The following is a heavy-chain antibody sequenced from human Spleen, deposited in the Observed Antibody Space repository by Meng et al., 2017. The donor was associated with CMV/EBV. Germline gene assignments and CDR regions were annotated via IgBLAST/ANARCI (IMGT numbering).Heavy chain of an antibody. V-gene: IGHV4-61*01. Sequence: SETLSLTCTVSGGSVSSGSYYWSWIRQPPGKGLEWIGYIYYSGSTNYNPSLKSRVTISVDTSKNQFSLKLSSVTAADTAVYYCARAFLDSSGYYWGPQKYHDAFDIWGQGTMVTVSS. CDR1: GGSVSSGSYY. D-gene: IGHD3-22*01. J-gene: IGHJ3*02. CDR2: IYYSGST. CDR3: ARAFLDSSGYYWGPQKYHDAFDI.